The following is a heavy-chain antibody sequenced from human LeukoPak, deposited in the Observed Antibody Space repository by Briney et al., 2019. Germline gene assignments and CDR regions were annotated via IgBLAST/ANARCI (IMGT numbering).Heavy chain of an antibody. J-gene: IGHJ4*02. V-gene: IGHV4-61*02. CDR3: ARASYSYDINGWVPFDY. CDR2: IYTSGST. Sequence: SETLSLTCTVSGNSISSGDNYWSWIRQPAGKGLEWIGRIYTSGSTNYNPSLKSQVTISGDTSKNQFSLRLSSVTAADTAVYYCARASYSYDINGWVPFDYWGQGTLVTVSS. CDR1: GNSISSGDNY. D-gene: IGHD3-22*01.